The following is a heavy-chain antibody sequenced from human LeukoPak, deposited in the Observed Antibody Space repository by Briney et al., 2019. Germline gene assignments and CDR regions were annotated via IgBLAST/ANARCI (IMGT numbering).Heavy chain of an antibody. CDR2: IYPGDSDT. CDR1: GYNFITYW. J-gene: IGHJ4*02. CDR3: ALGYCTSSSCPTFDN. V-gene: IGHV5-51*01. D-gene: IGHD2-2*01. Sequence: GESLQISCKGSGYNFITYWIGWVRQVPAKGLEWMGIIYPGDSDTRYSLSFQGQVTISADKSVSIAYLQWSSLKASDSAMYYCALGYCTSSSCPTFDNWGQGTLVTVSS.